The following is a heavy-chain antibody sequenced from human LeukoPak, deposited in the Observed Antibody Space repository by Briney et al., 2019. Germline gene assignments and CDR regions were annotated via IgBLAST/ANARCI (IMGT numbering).Heavy chain of an antibody. V-gene: IGHV1-2*02. CDR1: GHTFTGYY. CDR3: ARDSGSYYGSFDY. CDR2: INPNSGGT. D-gene: IGHD1-26*01. Sequence: ASVKVSCKASGHTFTGYYMHWVGQAPGQGLEWMGWINPNSGGTNYAQKFQGRVTMTRDTTISTAYMELSRLRSDDTAVYYCARDSGSYYGSFDYGGQGTLVTAS. J-gene: IGHJ4*02.